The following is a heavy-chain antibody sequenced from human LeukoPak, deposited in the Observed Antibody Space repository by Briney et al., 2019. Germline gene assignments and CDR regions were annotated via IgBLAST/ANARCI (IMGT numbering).Heavy chain of an antibody. CDR3: AKSAYYDSSGVYREYYFDF. D-gene: IGHD3-22*01. CDR1: GFTFSNYA. V-gene: IGHV3-23*01. CDR2: ISRSGGST. Sequence: GGSLRLSCAASGFTFSNYAMSWVRQAPGKGLEWVSTISRSGGSTYYADSVKGRFTISRDNSKNTLHLQMNSLRAEDTAVYYCAKSAYYDSSGVYREYYFDFWGQGTLVTVSS. J-gene: IGHJ4*02.